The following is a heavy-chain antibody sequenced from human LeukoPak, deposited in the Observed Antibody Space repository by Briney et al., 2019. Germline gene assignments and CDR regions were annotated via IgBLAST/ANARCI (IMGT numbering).Heavy chain of an antibody. CDR2: IYYSGST. CDR3: ARDRGYWGELGGY. J-gene: IGHJ4*02. Sequence: SETLSLTCTVSGGSISSSSYYWGWIRQPPGKGLEWIGSIYYSGSTYYNPSLKSRVTISVDTSKNQFSLKLSSVTAADTAVYYCARDRGYWGELGGYWGQGTLVTVSS. V-gene: IGHV4-39*07. D-gene: IGHD5-18*01. CDR1: GGSISSSSYY.